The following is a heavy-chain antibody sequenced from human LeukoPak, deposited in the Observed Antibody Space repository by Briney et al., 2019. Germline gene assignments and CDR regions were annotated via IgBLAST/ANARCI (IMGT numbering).Heavy chain of an antibody. CDR1: GFTLTNSA. Sequence: SVKVSCKTSGFTLTNSAMQWVRQARGQRLEWIGWIVVGSGNTNYAQKFHERVTITRDMSTSTVYMELSSLRSEDTAVYYCAADNQQITVWGQGTLVTVSS. J-gene: IGHJ4*02. CDR3: AADNQQITV. CDR2: IVVGSGNT. D-gene: IGHD5-24*01. V-gene: IGHV1-58*02.